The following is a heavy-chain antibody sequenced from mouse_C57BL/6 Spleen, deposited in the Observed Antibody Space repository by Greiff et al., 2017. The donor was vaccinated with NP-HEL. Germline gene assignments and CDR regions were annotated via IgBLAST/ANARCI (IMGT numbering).Heavy chain of an antibody. CDR3: ARSTLTPWYFGV. CDR2: IRNKDNGYTT. CDR1: GFTFTDYY. V-gene: IGHV7-3*01. J-gene: IGHJ1*03. Sequence: DVHLVESGGGLVQPGGSLSLSCAASGFTFTDYYMSWVRQPPGKALEWLGFIRNKDNGYTTEYSASVKGRFTISRATSQSILSLQMMTLKAEDSASYCCARSTLTPWYFGVWGTGTTVTASS.